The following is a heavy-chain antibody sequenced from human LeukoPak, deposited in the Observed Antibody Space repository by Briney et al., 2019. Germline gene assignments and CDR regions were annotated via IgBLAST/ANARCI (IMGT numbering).Heavy chain of an antibody. CDR2: ISAYNSNT. J-gene: IGHJ4*02. CDR3: ARGPRLLWFGEREKFFDY. Sequence: ASVKVSCKASGYTFTSYGISWVRQAPGQGLEWMGLISAYNSNTNYAQKLQGRVTMTTDTSTSTAYMELRSLRSDDTAVYYCARGPRLLWFGEREKFFDYWGQGTLVTVSS. D-gene: IGHD3-10*01. CDR1: GYTFTSYG. V-gene: IGHV1-18*01.